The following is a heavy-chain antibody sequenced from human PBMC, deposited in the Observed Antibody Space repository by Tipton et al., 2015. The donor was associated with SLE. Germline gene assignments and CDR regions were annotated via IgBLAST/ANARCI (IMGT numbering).Heavy chain of an antibody. J-gene: IGHJ3*02. CDR3: AREVVGADDAFDI. CDR2: IYYSGST. D-gene: IGHD1-26*01. CDR1: GGSISSYY. V-gene: IGHV4-59*01. Sequence: LRLSCTVSGGSISSYYWSWIRQPPGKGLEWIGYIYYSGSTNYNPSLKSRVTISVDTSKNQFSLKLSSVTAADTAVYYCAREVVGADDAFDIWGQGTMVSVSS.